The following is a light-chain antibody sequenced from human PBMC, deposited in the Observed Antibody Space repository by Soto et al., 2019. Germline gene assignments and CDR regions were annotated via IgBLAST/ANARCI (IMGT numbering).Light chain of an antibody. V-gene: IGKV3-15*01. J-gene: IGKJ1*01. CDR2: DAS. Sequence: IVLTPSQGSLSLSPGERATLSCRASQSVSSNYLAWYQQKPGQAPRLLIYDASTRATGIPARFSGSGSGAEYTLTISSLQSEDFAVYYCQQYDKWPRTFGQGTKVDI. CDR1: QSVSSN. CDR3: QQYDKWPRT.